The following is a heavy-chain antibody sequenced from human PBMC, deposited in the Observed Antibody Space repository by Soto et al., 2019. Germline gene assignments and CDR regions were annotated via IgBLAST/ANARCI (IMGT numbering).Heavy chain of an antibody. CDR2: TYSGGDT. D-gene: IGHD4-17*01. CDR1: GVTVGNNY. CDR3: ARNVPVTALGY. Sequence: EVRLVESGGGLVQPGGSLRLSCAASGVTVGNNYMSWFRQAPGKGLEWVSVTYSGGDTRYADSVKGGCTMSRDSSKNTVYLQMDSLRAEYTAVYFCARNVPVTALGYWGQGSLVTVSS. V-gene: IGHV3-66*01. J-gene: IGHJ4*02.